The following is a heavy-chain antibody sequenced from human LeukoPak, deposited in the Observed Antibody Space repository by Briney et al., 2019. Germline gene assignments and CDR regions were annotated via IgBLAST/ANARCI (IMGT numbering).Heavy chain of an antibody. V-gene: IGHV3-30-3*01. J-gene: IGHJ6*03. CDR1: GFTFSSYA. D-gene: IGHD4-11*01. CDR2: ISYDGSDK. Sequence: GGSLRLSCAASGFTFSSYAMSWVRQAPGKGLEWVSFISYDGSDKYYADSVKGRFTISRDNSKTTLYLHMNSLRAEDTAVYYCARDNSPMTTVSRSYYFFHLDVWGEGTTVTVSS. CDR3: ARDNSPMTTVSRSYYFFHLDV.